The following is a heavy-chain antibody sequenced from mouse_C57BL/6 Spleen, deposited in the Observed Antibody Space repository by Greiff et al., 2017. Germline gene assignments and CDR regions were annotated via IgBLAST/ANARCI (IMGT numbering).Heavy chain of an antibody. J-gene: IGHJ3*01. CDR2: IYPSDSET. CDR1: GYTFTSYW. V-gene: IGHV1-61*01. Sequence: QVQLQQPGAELVRPGSSVKLSCKASGYTFTSYWMDWVKQRPGQGLEWIGNIYPSDSETHYNQKFKDKATLTVDKSSSTAYMQLSSLTSEDSAVYYCARSGYDGYYVSFAYWGQGTLVTVSA. D-gene: IGHD2-3*01. CDR3: ARSGYDGYYVSFAY.